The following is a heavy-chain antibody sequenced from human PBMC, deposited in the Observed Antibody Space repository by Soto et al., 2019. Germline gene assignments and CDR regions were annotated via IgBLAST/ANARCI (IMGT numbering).Heavy chain of an antibody. Sequence: VQLLESGGGLVQPGGSLRLSYAASGFTFSSYAMSWVRQAPGKGLEWVSAISGSGGSTYYADSVKGRFTISRDNSKNTLYLQMNSLRAEDTAVYYCAKDRSRITMIVVVITPDAFDIWGQGTMVTVSS. J-gene: IGHJ3*02. CDR3: AKDRSRITMIVVVITPDAFDI. CDR2: ISGSGGST. V-gene: IGHV3-23*01. D-gene: IGHD3-22*01. CDR1: GFTFSSYA.